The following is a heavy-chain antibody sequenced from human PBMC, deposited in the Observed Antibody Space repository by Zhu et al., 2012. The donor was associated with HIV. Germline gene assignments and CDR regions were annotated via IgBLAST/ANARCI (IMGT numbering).Heavy chain of an antibody. V-gene: IGHV4-34*01. CDR1: GGSFSGFY. D-gene: IGHD3-9*01. CDR3: ARRAYDELTGYFIDY. Sequence: QVQLQQWGTGLLKPSETLSLTCAVYGGSFSGFYWSWIRQPPRGRGCSGLGKSVIVETPHYNPSLKSRVSISVDMSKSQVYLKVTSVTAADTALYYCARRAYDELTGYFIDYVGPGDPGHRLL. J-gene: IGHJ4*02. CDR2: SVIVETP.